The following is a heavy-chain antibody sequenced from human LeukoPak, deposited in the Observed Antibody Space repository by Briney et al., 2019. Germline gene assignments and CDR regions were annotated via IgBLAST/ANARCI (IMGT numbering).Heavy chain of an antibody. CDR3: ARAGRGYSYGLFDY. D-gene: IGHD5-18*01. Sequence: PSETLSLTCTVSGGSISSSRYYWGWIRQPPGKGLEWIGSIYYSGSTYYNPSLKSRVTISVDTSKNQFSLKLSSVTAADTAVYYCARAGRGYSYGLFDYWGQGTLVTVSS. CDR1: GGSISSSRYY. J-gene: IGHJ4*02. V-gene: IGHV4-39*07. CDR2: IYYSGST.